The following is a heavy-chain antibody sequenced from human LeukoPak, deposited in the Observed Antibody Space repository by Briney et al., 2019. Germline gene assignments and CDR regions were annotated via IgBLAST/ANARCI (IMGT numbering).Heavy chain of an antibody. J-gene: IGHJ3*02. Sequence: SETPSLTCTVSGGSITSYYWSWIRQPPGKVLEWIGYIYYSGSTNYNPSLKSRVTISVYTSKNQFSLKLSSVTAADTAVYYCARDSTYFRAFDIWGQGTMVTVSS. D-gene: IGHD3-9*01. CDR3: ARDSTYFRAFDI. CDR1: GGSITSYY. CDR2: IYYSGST. V-gene: IGHV4-59*01.